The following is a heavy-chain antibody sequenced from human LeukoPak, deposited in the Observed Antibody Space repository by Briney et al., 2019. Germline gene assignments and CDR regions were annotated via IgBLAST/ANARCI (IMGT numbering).Heavy chain of an antibody. CDR2: INRDGSDK. CDR3: VRVGTWELQRVFDY. D-gene: IGHD1-26*01. J-gene: IGHJ4*02. CDR1: GFIFNDYW. V-gene: IGHV3-7*01. Sequence: PGGSLRLSCAVSGFIFNDYWMTWVRQVPGRGLEWVANINRDGSDKNYVDSVKGRFTMSRDSAKRSVYLEMSSRRVEDTAVYYCVRVGTWELQRVFDYWGQGTPVTVSS.